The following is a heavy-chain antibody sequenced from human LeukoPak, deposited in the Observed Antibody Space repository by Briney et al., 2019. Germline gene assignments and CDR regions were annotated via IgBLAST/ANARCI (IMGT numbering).Heavy chain of an antibody. CDR3: ARANEYYYDSSGYYGY. Sequence: GASVKVSCKASGYTFTGYYMHWVRQAPGQGLEWMGIINPSGGSTSYAQKFQGRVTMTRDTSTGTVYMELSSLRSEDTAVYYCARANEYYYDSSGYYGYWGQGTLVTVSS. D-gene: IGHD3-22*01. CDR1: GYTFTGYY. J-gene: IGHJ4*02. V-gene: IGHV1-46*01. CDR2: INPSGGST.